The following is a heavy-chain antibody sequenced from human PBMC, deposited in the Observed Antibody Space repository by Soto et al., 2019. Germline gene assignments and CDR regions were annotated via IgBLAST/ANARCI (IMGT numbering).Heavy chain of an antibody. CDR3: ARMHYFGSGKPNDY. CDR1: GGSISSGGYY. Sequence: SETLSLSCTVSGGSISSGGYYWSWIRQPPGKGLEWIGYIYYSGSTNYNPSLKSRITISVDTSKNQFSLNLISVTAADTAVYYCARMHYFGSGKPNDYWGQGTLVTVSS. J-gene: IGHJ4*01. CDR2: IYYSGST. V-gene: IGHV4-30-4*01. D-gene: IGHD3-10*01.